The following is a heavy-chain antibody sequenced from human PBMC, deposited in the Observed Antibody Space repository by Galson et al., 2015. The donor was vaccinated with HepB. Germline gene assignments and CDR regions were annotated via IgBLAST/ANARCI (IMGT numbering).Heavy chain of an antibody. J-gene: IGHJ6*02. Sequence: SVKVSCKASGGTFSNHAISWVRQAPGQGLEWMGGILPMFGTANPAQSFQGRVTITADESTSTAYMELSSLRYEDTAVYYCASYCSNIRCYMGTYYYYGMDVWGQGTTVTVSS. V-gene: IGHV1-69*13. D-gene: IGHD2-2*01. CDR3: ASYCSNIRCYMGTYYYYGMDV. CDR1: GGTFSNHA. CDR2: ILPMFGTA.